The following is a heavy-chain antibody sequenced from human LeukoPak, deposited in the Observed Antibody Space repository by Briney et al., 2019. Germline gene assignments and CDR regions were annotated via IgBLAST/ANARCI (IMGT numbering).Heavy chain of an antibody. J-gene: IGHJ3*02. Sequence: ASVKVSCKASGYTFTSYYMHWVRQAPGQGLEWMGIINPSGGSTSYAQKFQGRVTMTRDMSTSTVYMELSSLRSEDTAVYYCARERETRYSGSYGAFDIWGQGTMVTVSS. CDR1: GYTFTSYY. CDR3: ARERETRYSGSYGAFDI. CDR2: INPSGGST. V-gene: IGHV1-46*01. D-gene: IGHD1-26*01.